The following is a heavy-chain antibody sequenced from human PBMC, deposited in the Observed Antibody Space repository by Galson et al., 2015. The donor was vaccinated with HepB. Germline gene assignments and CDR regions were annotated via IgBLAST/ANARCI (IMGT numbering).Heavy chain of an antibody. CDR3: AYGVDV. J-gene: IGHJ6*02. Sequence: CAISGDSVSSNSAVWNWIRQSPSRGLEWLGRTYYRSKWYKDYALFVKSRITINADTSRNQISLQLNSMTPEDTGVYYCAYGVDVWGQGTTVTVSS. CDR2: TYYRSKWYK. V-gene: IGHV6-1*01. CDR1: GDSVSSNSAV.